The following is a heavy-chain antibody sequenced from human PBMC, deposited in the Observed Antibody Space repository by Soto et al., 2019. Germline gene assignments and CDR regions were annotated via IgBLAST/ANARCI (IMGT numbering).Heavy chain of an antibody. J-gene: IGHJ4*02. D-gene: IGHD3-16*01. CDR3: AREGEGRTAYFDY. V-gene: IGHV3-21*01. CDR2: IIVSGNYM. Sequence: EVQLVESGGGLVEPGGSLRLSCAASGFTFSTYFMNWVRQAPGKGLEWVSSIIVSGNYMYYADSVKGRFIISRDNAGNSMYLQMNSLTTEGTAVDYCAREGEGRTAYFDYWGQGALVTGSS. CDR1: GFTFSTYF.